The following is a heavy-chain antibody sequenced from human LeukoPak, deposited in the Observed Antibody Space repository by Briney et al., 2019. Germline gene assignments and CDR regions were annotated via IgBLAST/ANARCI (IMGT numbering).Heavy chain of an antibody. J-gene: IGHJ4*02. D-gene: IGHD3-16*01. V-gene: IGHV1-2*02. Sequence: ASVTVSCKASGYTFTGYYMHWVRQAPGQGLEWMGWINPKSGGTNYAQKFQGRVTMTRDTSISTAYMELSRLRSDDTAVYYCARSPYRWGYWGQGTLVTVSS. CDR3: ARSPYRWGY. CDR2: INPKSGGT. CDR1: GYTFTGYY.